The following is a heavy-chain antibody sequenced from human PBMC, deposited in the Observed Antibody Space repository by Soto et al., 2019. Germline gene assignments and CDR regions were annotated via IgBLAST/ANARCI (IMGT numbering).Heavy chain of an antibody. D-gene: IGHD7-27*01. J-gene: IGHJ6*02. V-gene: IGHV1-2*02. CDR3: ARVPSNISYYYYGMDV. Sequence: ASVKVSCRASGYTFTGYYMHWVRQAHGQGLEWMGWINPNSGGTNYAQKFQGRVTMTRDTSISTAYMELSRLRSDDTAVYYCARVPSNISYYYYGMDVWGQGTTVTVS. CDR1: GYTFTGYY. CDR2: INPNSGGT.